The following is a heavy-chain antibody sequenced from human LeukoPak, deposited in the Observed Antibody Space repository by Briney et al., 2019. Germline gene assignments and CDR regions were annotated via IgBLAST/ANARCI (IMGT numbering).Heavy chain of an antibody. CDR2: IKQDGSEK. J-gene: IGHJ3*02. CDR1: GFTFSSYW. V-gene: IGHV3-7*01. Sequence: GGSLRLSCAASGFTFSSYWMSWVRQAPGKGLEWVANIKQDGSEKYYVDSVKGRFTISRDNAKNSLYLQMNSLGAEDTAVYYCARDCSSTSCYTDAFDIWGQGTMVTVSS. D-gene: IGHD2-2*02. CDR3: ARDCSSTSCYTDAFDI.